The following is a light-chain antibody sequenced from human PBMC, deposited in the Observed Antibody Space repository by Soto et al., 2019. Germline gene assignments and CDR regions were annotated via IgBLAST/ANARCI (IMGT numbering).Light chain of an antibody. Sequence: EIVMTQSPATLSVSPGERATLSCRCSQSVSSNLAWYQQKPGQAPRLLIYAASSRAAGIPDRFSGSGSGTDFTLTISRLEPEDFAVYYCQHYGSSPPITFGQGTRLEIK. CDR3: QHYGSSPPIT. CDR2: AAS. CDR1: QSVSSN. V-gene: IGKV3-20*01. J-gene: IGKJ5*01.